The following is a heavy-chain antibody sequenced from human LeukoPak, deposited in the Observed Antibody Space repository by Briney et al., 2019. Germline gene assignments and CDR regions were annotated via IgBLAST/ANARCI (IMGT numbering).Heavy chain of an antibody. CDR2: INSDGSST. Sequence: PGGSLRLSCAASGFTFSSYAMHWVRQAPGKGLVWVSRINSDGSSTSYADSVKGRFTISRDNAKNTLYLQMNSLRAEDTAVYYCAREFDYYDSSGYVDYWGQGTLVTVSS. CDR1: GFTFSSYA. D-gene: IGHD3-22*01. J-gene: IGHJ4*02. V-gene: IGHV3-74*01. CDR3: AREFDYYDSSGYVDY.